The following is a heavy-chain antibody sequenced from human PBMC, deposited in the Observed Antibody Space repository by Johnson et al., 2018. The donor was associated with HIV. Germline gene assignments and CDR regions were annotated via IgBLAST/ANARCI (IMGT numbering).Heavy chain of an antibody. CDR1: GFTFSSNW. Sequence: QVQLVESGGGVVQPGRSLRLSCAASGFTFSSNWMNWVRQAPGKGLEWVAVISYDGSNKYYADSVKGRFTISRDNSKNTLYLQMNSMRAEDTAVYYCARDERRIAAAGTLGDAFDIWGQGTMVTVSS. CDR3: ARDERRIAAAGTLGDAFDI. D-gene: IGHD6-13*01. V-gene: IGHV3-30-3*01. J-gene: IGHJ3*02. CDR2: ISYDGSNK.